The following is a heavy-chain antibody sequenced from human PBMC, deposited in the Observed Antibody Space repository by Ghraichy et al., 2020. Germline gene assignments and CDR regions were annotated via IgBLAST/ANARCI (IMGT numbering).Heavy chain of an antibody. D-gene: IGHD3-22*01. Sequence: SVKVSCKASGGTFSSYAISWVRQAPGQGLEWMGGIIPIFGTANYAQKFQGRVTITADESTSTAYMELSSLRSEDTAVYYCARSDSSGYTIDYWGQGTLVTVSS. CDR1: GGTFSSYA. V-gene: IGHV1-69*13. CDR2: IIPIFGTA. J-gene: IGHJ4*02. CDR3: ARSDSSGYTIDY.